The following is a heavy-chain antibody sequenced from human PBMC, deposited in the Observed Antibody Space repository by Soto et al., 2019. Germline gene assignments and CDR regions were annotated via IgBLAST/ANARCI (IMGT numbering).Heavy chain of an antibody. D-gene: IGHD2-15*01. CDR1: GFTFSCYA. Sequence: VGSLRLSCAASGFTFSCYAMGWVRQGPGKGLEWVAVVSIGGSTHYADSVRGRFTISRDNSKNTLSLQMNSLTAEDTAVYFCAKRRGAGGHFDYWGQGALVTVSS. J-gene: IGHJ4*02. CDR3: AKRRGAGGHFDY. V-gene: IGHV3-23*01. CDR2: VSIGGST.